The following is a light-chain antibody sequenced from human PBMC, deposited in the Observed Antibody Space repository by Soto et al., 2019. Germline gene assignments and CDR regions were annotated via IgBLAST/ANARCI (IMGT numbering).Light chain of an antibody. J-gene: IGLJ1*01. CDR3: CSSAPESTYV. V-gene: IGLV2-23*01. CDR1: SSDVGAYNS. CDR2: KGT. Sequence: QSALAQPASVSGSPGQSITISCTGTSSDVGAYNSVSWYQQHPHKAPQVIIYKGTQRPSGISNRFSGSTSGTVASLTISGLQADDEADYFCCSSAPESTYVFGTGT.